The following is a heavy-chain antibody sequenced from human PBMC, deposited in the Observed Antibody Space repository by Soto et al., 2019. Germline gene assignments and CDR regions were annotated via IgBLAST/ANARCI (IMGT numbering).Heavy chain of an antibody. J-gene: IGHJ3*02. D-gene: IGHD3-22*01. CDR3: AKDLGRYYDSSGRDAFDI. CDR2: ISSNSVNI. V-gene: IGHV3-9*01. Sequence: EVQLVESGGARVQPGRSLRLSCAASGFNFDDYAMQWVRQAPGKGLEWVSGISSNSVNIGYADSVKGRFTIFRDNAKSSLYLQMNSLRAEDTALYYCAKDLGRYYDSSGRDAFDIWGQGTMVTVSS. CDR1: GFNFDDYA.